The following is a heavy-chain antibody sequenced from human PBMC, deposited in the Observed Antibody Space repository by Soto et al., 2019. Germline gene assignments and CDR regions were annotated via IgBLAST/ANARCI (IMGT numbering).Heavy chain of an antibody. J-gene: IGHJ6*02. V-gene: IGHV1-2*04. CDR2: INPKSGGT. D-gene: IGHD2-8*01. CDR1: GYSFTDYH. CDR3: ARGDSTDCSNGVCSFFYNHDMDV. Sequence: ASVMFSCKASGYSFTDYHIHWVRQAPGQWLEWLGRINPKSGGTSTAQKFQGWVTMTTDTSISTASMELTRLTSDDTAIYYCARGDSTDCSNGVCSFFYNHDMDVWGQGTTVTVSS.